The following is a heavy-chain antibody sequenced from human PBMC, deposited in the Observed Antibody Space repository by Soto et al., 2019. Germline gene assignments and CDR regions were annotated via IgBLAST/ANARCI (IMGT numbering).Heavy chain of an antibody. D-gene: IGHD3-16*02. Sequence: SETLSLTCTVSGGSISSYYWSWIRQPPGKGLEWIGYIYYSGSTNYNPSLKSRVTISVDTSKNQFSLKLSSVTAADTAVYYCARSSRTYYDYVWGSYRSNWFDPWGQGTLVTVSS. CDR1: GGSISSYY. CDR3: ARSSRTYYDYVWGSYRSNWFDP. V-gene: IGHV4-59*01. CDR2: IYYSGST. J-gene: IGHJ5*02.